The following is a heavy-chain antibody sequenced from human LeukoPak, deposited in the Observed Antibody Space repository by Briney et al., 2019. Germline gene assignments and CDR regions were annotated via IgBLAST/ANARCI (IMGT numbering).Heavy chain of an antibody. Sequence: KASETLSLTCTVSGGSISSSSYYWGWIRQPPGKGLEWIGSIYYSGSTYYNLSLKSRVTISVDTSKNQFSLKLSSVTAADTAVYYCARTFPYYDFWSGYLAFDYWGQGTLVTVSS. D-gene: IGHD3-3*01. J-gene: IGHJ4*02. CDR3: ARTFPYYDFWSGYLAFDY. CDR2: IYYSGST. V-gene: IGHV4-39*01. CDR1: GGSISSSSYY.